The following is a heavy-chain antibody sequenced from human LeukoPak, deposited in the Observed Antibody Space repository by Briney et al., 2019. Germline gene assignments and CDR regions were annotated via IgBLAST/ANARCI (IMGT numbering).Heavy chain of an antibody. CDR3: TRGDYGFDN. CDR1: GFTFSSYG. D-gene: IGHD4-17*01. V-gene: IGHV3-30*03. Sequence: GGSLRLSCAAPGFTFSSYGMHWVRQAPGKGLEWVAVISYDGSNKYFADSVKGRFTISRDNAKNTLYLQMNSLRAEDMVVYYCTRGDYGFDNWGQGTLVTVSS. J-gene: IGHJ4*02. CDR2: ISYDGSNK.